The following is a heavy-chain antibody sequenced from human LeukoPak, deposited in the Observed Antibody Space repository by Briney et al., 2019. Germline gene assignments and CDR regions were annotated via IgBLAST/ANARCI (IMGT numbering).Heavy chain of an antibody. Sequence: PSGTLSLTCAVSGGSISSSNWWSWVRQPPGKGLEWIGEIYHSGSTNYNPSLKSRVTISVDKSKNQFSLKLSSVTAADTAVYSCARGGFYDSSGYLDHWGHGTLVTVSS. CDR3: ARGGFYDSSGYLDH. V-gene: IGHV4-4*02. J-gene: IGHJ4*01. CDR1: GGSISSSNW. CDR2: IYHSGST. D-gene: IGHD3-22*01.